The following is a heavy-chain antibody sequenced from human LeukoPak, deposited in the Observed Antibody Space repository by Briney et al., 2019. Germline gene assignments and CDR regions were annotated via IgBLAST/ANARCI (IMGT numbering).Heavy chain of an antibody. CDR3: ARARNYYYYLDV. CDR2: IHQGGTT. J-gene: IGHJ6*02. Sequence: SETLSLTCAVSSDSIITNDWWNWVRQSPGKGLEWIGEIHQGGTTHYSPSLKSRITMSMDKSKNQISLRLNSVTAADTAVYYCARARNYYYYLDVWGQGTTVTVSS. CDR1: SDSIITNDW. D-gene: IGHD1-14*01. V-gene: IGHV4-4*02.